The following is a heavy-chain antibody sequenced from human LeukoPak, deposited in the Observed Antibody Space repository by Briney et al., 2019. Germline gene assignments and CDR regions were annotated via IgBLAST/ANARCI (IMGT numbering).Heavy chain of an antibody. CDR3: ARHDCSSWHYYYYGMDV. Sequence: GASVKVSCKASGYTFTSYDINWVRQATGQGLEWMGWMNPNSGNTGYAQKFQGRVTMTRNTSISTAYMELSSLRSEDTAVYYCARHDCSSWHYYYYGMDVWGQGTTATVSS. D-gene: IGHD6-13*01. J-gene: IGHJ6*02. V-gene: IGHV1-8*01. CDR1: GYTFTSYD. CDR2: MNPNSGNT.